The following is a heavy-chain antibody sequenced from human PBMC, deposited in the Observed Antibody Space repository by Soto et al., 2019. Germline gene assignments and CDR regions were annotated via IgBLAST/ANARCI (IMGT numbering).Heavy chain of an antibody. V-gene: IGHV4-59*01. CDR2: FYYSGST. CDR1: GDSIRSYY. CDR3: ARADFWSGFYAFEH. Sequence: SETLSLTCSVSGDSIRSYYWNWMRQTPGKGLEWIGYFYYSGSTNYNPSLNDRVTISADTPKDQFSLRLTSVTAADTAVYYCARADFWSGFYAFEHWGPGLLVTVSS. D-gene: IGHD3-3*01. J-gene: IGHJ4*02.